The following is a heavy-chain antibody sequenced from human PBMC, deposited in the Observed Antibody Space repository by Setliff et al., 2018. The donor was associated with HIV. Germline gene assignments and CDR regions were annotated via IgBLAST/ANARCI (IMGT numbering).Heavy chain of an antibody. CDR3: TRNPYSSGCYLLYY. V-gene: IGHV3-7*01. J-gene: IGHJ4*02. CDR2: IKEDGSEK. Sequence: GGSLRLSCAASGFTFSTHWMTCVRQAPGKGLEWVANIKEDGSEKFYVDSVKGRFTISRYNAGNSLYLQMNTLRVEDTAVYYCTRNPYSSGCYLLYYWAQGPQVTVSS. D-gene: IGHD6-19*01. CDR1: GFTFSTHW.